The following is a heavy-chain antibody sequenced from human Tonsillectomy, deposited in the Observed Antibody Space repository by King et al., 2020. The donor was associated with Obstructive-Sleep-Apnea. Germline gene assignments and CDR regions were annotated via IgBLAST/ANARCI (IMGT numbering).Heavy chain of an antibody. D-gene: IGHD3-22*01. Sequence: VQLVESGGGLVQPGGSLRLSCAASGFTFSSYAMSWVRQAPGKGLEWVSAISGSGGSTYYADSVKGRFTISRDNSKNTLYLQMNSLRAEDTAVYYCARESESITMIVVVITGSDYWGQGTLVTVSS. CDR2: ISGSGGST. J-gene: IGHJ4*02. V-gene: IGHV3-23*04. CDR3: ARESESITMIVVVITGSDY. CDR1: GFTFSSYA.